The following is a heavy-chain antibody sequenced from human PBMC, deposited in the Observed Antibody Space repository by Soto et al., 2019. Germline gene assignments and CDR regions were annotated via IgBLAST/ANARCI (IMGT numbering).Heavy chain of an antibody. CDR3: ARDLDVTTVTTSFDS. J-gene: IGHJ5*01. D-gene: IGHD4-17*01. Sequence: ASVKVSCKASGYSFTNNDVTWVRQATGQGLDWVGVINPSGRTTSYAQKFLGRVTMTRDASTATVYMEVNSLRSEDTAVYYGARDLDVTTVTTSFDSWGQGTLVTVSS. V-gene: IGHV1-46*01. CDR1: GYSFTNND. CDR2: INPSGRTT.